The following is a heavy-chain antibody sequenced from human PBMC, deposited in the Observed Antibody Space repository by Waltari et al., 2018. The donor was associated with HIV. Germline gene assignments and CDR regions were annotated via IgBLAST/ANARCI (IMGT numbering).Heavy chain of an antibody. D-gene: IGHD3-9*01. J-gene: IGHJ4*02. CDR1: GYTFIDHH. CDR3: ARDNRDWSWDY. V-gene: IGHV1-46*01. CDR2: IKFNDNNYK. Sequence: QVQLVQSGAEVKKPGASVRISCKASGYTFIDHHIHWVRQAPGQGLEWRGIIKFNDNNYKHYERRCQGRVTLAGDTSTGTAYMELSRLTPEDTAVYYCARDNRDWSWDYWGQGTLVRVSS.